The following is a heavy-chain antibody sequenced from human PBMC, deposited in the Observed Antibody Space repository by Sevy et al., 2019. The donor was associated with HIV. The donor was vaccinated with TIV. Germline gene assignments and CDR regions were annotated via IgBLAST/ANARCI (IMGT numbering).Heavy chain of an antibody. Sequence: GGSLRLSCAASGFTFSSYEMNWVRQAPGKGLEWVSSISGSGGSTYYADSVKGRFTVSRDNSKNMLYLQMNSLRAEDTAVYYCAKEELSGFYWGQGTLVTVSS. CDR3: AKEELSGFY. CDR2: ISGSGGST. D-gene: IGHD6-19*01. J-gene: IGHJ4*02. CDR1: GFTFSSYE. V-gene: IGHV3-23*01.